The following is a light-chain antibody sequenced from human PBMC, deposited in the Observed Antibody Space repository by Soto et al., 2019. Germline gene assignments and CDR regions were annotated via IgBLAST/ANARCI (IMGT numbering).Light chain of an antibody. CDR1: SGHSNYA. CDR2: LNGDGSH. V-gene: IGLV4-69*01. J-gene: IGLJ2*01. Sequence: QPVLTQAPSASASLGASVKLTFTLSSGHSNYAIAWHQQQPEKGPRYLMKLNGDGSHSKGDGIPDRFSGSSSGAERYLTISSLQSDDEADYYCQTWGSGAVIFGGRTKLTVL. CDR3: QTWGSGAVI.